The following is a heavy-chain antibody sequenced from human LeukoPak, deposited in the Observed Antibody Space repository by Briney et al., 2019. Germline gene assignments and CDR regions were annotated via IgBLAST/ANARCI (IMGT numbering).Heavy chain of an antibody. CDR2: ISSSGTTI. D-gene: IGHD3-22*01. J-gene: IGHJ4*02. Sequence: PGGSLRLSCAASGFTFSDYYMSWIRQAPGKGLEWVSYISSSGTTIYYADPVKGRFTISRDNAKNSLYLQMNDLRAGDTAVYYCARDSAMKNYYDSSGYYINSYYFDYWGQGTLVTVSS. CDR3: ARDSAMKNYYDSSGYYINSYYFDY. V-gene: IGHV3-11*04. CDR1: GFTFSDYY.